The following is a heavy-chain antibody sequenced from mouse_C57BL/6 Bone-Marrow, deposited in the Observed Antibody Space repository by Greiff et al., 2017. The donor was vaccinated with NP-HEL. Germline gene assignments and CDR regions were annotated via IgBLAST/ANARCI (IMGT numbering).Heavy chain of an antibody. CDR3: ARYNGNYLYYFDY. D-gene: IGHD2-1*01. V-gene: IGHV1-81*01. CDR1: GYTFTSYG. Sequence: LVESGAELARPGASVKLSCKASGYTFTSYGISWVKQRTGQGLEWIGEIYPRSGNTYYNEKFKGKATLTADKSSSTAYMELRSLTSEDSAVYFCARYNGNYLYYFDYWGQGTTLTVSS. J-gene: IGHJ2*01. CDR2: IYPRSGNT.